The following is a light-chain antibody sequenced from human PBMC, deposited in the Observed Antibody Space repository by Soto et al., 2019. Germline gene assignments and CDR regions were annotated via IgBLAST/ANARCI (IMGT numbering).Light chain of an antibody. Sequence: QPVLTQSPSASASLGASVNLTCSLDRGHNYYAIAWHHQQPERGPRFLMKVNSDGSHSRGDGIPDRFSGSSSGAERYLTISSLQSEDEGDYYCQTWGTGIGVFGGGTKVTVL. V-gene: IGLV4-69*01. CDR2: VNSDGSH. CDR1: RGHNYYA. J-gene: IGLJ3*02. CDR3: QTWGTGIGV.